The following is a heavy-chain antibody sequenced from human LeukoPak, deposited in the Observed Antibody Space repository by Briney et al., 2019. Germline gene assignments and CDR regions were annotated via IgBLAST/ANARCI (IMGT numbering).Heavy chain of an antibody. V-gene: IGHV5-51*01. D-gene: IGHD6-6*01. J-gene: IGHJ4*02. CDR3: ARAVSSSSGNFDY. CDR2: IYPGDSDT. CDR1: GYSFSNDW. Sequence: GESLKISCKGSGYSFSNDWIGWVRQMPGKGLEWMGIIYPGDSDTRYSPSFPGQVTMSADKSISTAYLQWSSLKASDTAIYYCARAVSSSSGNFDYWGQGTLVIVSS.